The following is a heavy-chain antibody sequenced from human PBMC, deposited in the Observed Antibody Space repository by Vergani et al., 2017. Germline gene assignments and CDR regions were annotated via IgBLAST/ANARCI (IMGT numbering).Heavy chain of an antibody. CDR2: IDWDDDK. Sequence: QVTLRESGPALVKPTQTLTLTCTFSGFSLSTSGMCVSWIRQPPGKALEWLALIDWDDDKYYSTSLKTRLTITKDTSKNQVVLTMTNMDPVDTATYYCARGSGYDYDYYMDVWGKGTTVTVSS. CDR1: GFSLSTSGMC. J-gene: IGHJ6*03. CDR3: ARGSGYDYDYYMDV. V-gene: IGHV2-70*01. D-gene: IGHD3-3*01.